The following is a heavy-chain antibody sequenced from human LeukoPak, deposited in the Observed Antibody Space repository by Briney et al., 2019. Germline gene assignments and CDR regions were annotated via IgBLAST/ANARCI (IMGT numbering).Heavy chain of an antibody. D-gene: IGHD3-22*01. CDR2: ISGTGGSP. Sequence: PGGSLRLSCAASGFAFSSYAMSWVRLAPGKGPEWVSGISGTGGSPYYADSVQGRFTISRDNSKNTLYLEMNSLSAEDTAVYYCAKYDSSGYYLDYWGQGTLVTVSS. V-gene: IGHV3-23*01. J-gene: IGHJ4*02. CDR3: AKYDSSGYYLDY. CDR1: GFAFSSYA.